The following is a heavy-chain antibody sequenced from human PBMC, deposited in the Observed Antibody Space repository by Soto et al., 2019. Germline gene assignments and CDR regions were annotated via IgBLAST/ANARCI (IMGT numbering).Heavy chain of an antibody. V-gene: IGHV3-7*05. J-gene: IGHJ6*02. CDR1: EVRFSFYG. D-gene: IGHD3-16*01. CDR2: INEDGSET. CDR3: AKSPMVRTFHYGMDV. Sequence: EVQMVESGGNLVQPGGSLRVSCAASEVRFSFYGMSWVRQAPGKGLEWVADINEDGSETYYADAVKGRFTISRDDATNSIYRQMTSLRAGDTAVYFCAKSPMVRTFHYGMDVWGQGTTVTVSS.